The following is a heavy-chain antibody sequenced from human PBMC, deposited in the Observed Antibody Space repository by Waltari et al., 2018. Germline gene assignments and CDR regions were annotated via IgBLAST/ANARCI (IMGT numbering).Heavy chain of an antibody. V-gene: IGHV3-66*04. CDR3: ASHYCSRGTCHFDS. CDR2: IYSGGST. CDR1: DFNVSDNY. D-gene: IGHD2-15*01. J-gene: IGHJ4*02. Sequence: EALLAESGGGSVQPGGSLRHSCAVSDFNVSDNYVSWVRQPPVQGLEWVSIIYSGGSTSYADSVRARFTISRDISKNTVFLQMNSLRAEDTAVYYCASHYCSRGTCHFDSWGQGTLVKVSS.